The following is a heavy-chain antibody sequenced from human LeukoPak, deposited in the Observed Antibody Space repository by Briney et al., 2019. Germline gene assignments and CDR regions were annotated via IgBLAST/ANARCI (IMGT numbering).Heavy chain of an antibody. J-gene: IGHJ4*02. CDR1: GYTLSELS. D-gene: IGHD5-18*01. V-gene: IGHV1-24*01. CDR2: FDPEDGET. CDR3: ATVGYSNGIPRHY. Sequence: ASVKVSCKASGYTLSELSMHWVRQAPGKGLEWMGGFDPEDGETIYAQKFQGRVTMTEDTSTDTAYMELSSLRSEGTAVYYCATVGYSNGIPRHYWGQGTLVTVSS.